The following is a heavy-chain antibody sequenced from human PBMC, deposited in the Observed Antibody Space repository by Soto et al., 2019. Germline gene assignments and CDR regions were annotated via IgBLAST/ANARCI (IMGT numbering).Heavy chain of an antibody. CDR3: AMVSNYVTPAPQYV. V-gene: IGHV1-18*01. CDR1: GYIFVNYG. D-gene: IGHD3-16*01. Sequence: QVQLVQSGDEVRKPGSSVKVSCKASGYIFVNYGIAWVRQAPGQGLEWMGWISPYSGNTHYASKVQGRLTRTTDTSTSSADRDLGRLTSDDTAVYYCAMVSNYVTPAPQYVWGQGTTVTVSS. CDR2: ISPYSGNT. J-gene: IGHJ6*02.